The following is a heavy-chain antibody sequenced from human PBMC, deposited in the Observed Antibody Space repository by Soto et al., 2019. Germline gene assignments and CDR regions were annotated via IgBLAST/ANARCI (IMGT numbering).Heavy chain of an antibody. D-gene: IGHD2-15*01. CDR3: ARYPYTAYCSDGSCSYDAFDI. J-gene: IGHJ3*02. Sequence: QVQMVQSGAEVKKPGASVKVSCRASGYSFTSYDVNWVRQATGQGLEWMGWMNPNRGNTAFAEKFQGRVTMTRATPIRTAYMELSVLTSEDTAVYYCARYPYTAYCSDGSCSYDAFDIWGQGTVVTVSS. CDR2: MNPNRGNT. V-gene: IGHV1-8*01. CDR1: GYSFTSYD.